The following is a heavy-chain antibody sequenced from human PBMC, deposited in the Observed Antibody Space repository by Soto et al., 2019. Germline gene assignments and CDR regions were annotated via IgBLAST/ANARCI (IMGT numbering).Heavy chain of an antibody. V-gene: IGHV4-59*01. CDR2: IYYSGST. J-gene: IGHJ4*02. CDR3: ARDRTAMAHFDY. D-gene: IGHD5-18*01. CDR1: GGSISSYY. Sequence: SETLSLTCTVSGGSISSYYWSWIRQPPGKGLEWIGYIYYSGSTNYNPSLKSRVTISVDTSKNQFSPKLSSVTAADTAVYYCARDRTAMAHFDYWGQGTLVTVSS.